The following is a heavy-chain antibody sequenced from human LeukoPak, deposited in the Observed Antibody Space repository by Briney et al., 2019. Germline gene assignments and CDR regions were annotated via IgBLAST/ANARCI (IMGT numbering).Heavy chain of an antibody. J-gene: IGHJ4*02. CDR3: ARGGYSMVRGEGWALDY. CDR1: GFTFSSYA. D-gene: IGHD3-10*01. V-gene: IGHV3-30-3*01. Sequence: PGRSLRLSCAASGFTFSSYAMHSVRQAPGKGLEWVAVISYDGSNKYYADSVKGRFTISRDNSKNTLYLQMNSLRAEDTAVYYCARGGYSMVRGEGWALDYWAREPWSPSPQ. CDR2: ISYDGSNK.